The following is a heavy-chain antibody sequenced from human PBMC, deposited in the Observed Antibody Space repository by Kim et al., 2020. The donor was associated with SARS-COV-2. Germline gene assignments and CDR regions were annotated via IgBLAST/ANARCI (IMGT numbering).Heavy chain of an antibody. V-gene: IGHV3-11*06. CDR2: ISSSSSYT. CDR1: GFTFSDYY. D-gene: IGHD6-19*01. CDR3: ARVTAEEGWGIAVAGNADY. Sequence: GGSLRLSCAASGFTFSDYYMSWIRQAPGKGLEWVSYISSSSSYTNYADSVKGRFTISRDNAKNSLYLQMNSLRAEDTAVYYCARVTAEEGWGIAVAGNADYWGQGTLVTVSS. J-gene: IGHJ4*02.